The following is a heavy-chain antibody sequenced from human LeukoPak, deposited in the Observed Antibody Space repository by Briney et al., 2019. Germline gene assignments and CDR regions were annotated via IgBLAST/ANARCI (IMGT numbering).Heavy chain of an antibody. CDR3: AREAGYSSSWYYLNWFDP. D-gene: IGHD6-13*01. CDR2: ISYDGSNK. J-gene: IGHJ5*02. Sequence: TGGSLRLSCAASGFTFSSYAMHWVRQAPGKGLEWVAVISYDGSNKYYADSVKGRFTISRDNSKNTLYLQMNSLRAEDTAVYYCAREAGYSSSWYYLNWFDPWGQGTLVTVSS. CDR1: GFTFSSYA. V-gene: IGHV3-30-3*01.